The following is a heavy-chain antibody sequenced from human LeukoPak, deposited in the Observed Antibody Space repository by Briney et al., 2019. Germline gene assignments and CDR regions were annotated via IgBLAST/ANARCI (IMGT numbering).Heavy chain of an antibody. V-gene: IGHV3-33*01. CDR3: ASSSTSFPDTFDI. J-gene: IGHJ3*02. CDR1: GFTFSSYG. CDR2: IWYDGSNK. Sequence: QPGGSLRLSCAASGFTFSSYGMHWVRQAPGKGLEWVAVIWYDGSNKYYADSVKGRFTISRDNSKNTLYLQMNSLRAEDTAVYYCASSSTSFPDTFDIWGQGTMVTVSS. D-gene: IGHD2-2*01.